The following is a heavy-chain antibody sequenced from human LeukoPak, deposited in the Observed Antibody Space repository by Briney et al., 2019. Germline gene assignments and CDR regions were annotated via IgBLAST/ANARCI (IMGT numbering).Heavy chain of an antibody. CDR1: GFTFSSYR. CDR2: IDGAGSDA. D-gene: IGHD2-2*01. CDR3: ARDCTGTSCYGRNGI. V-gene: IGHV3-74*01. Sequence: GGSLRLSCAASGFTFSSYRMHWVRQAPGKGLLWVSRIDGAGSDAGYADSVEGRFTISRDNAKNTLYLQMNSLRAEDTAVYYCARDCTGTSCYGRNGIWGQGTLVTVSS. J-gene: IGHJ4*02.